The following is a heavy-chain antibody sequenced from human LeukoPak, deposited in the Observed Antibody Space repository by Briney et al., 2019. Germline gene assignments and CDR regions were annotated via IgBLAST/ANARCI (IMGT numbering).Heavy chain of an antibody. CDR3: ARGHVVRGVIPCDAFDI. D-gene: IGHD3-10*01. J-gene: IGHJ3*02. CDR2: INHSGST. Sequence: PSETLSLTCAVYGGSFSGYYWSRIRQPPGKGLEWIGEINHSGSTNYNPSLKSRVTISVDTSKNQFSLKLSSVTAADTAVYYCARGHVVRGVIPCDAFDIWGQGTMVTVSS. V-gene: IGHV4-34*01. CDR1: GGSFSGYY.